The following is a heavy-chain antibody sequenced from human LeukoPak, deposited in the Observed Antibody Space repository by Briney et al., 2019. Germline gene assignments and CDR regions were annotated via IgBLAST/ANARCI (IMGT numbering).Heavy chain of an antibody. CDR2: IYYSGST. J-gene: IGHJ4*02. CDR1: GGSISSYY. Sequence: SETLSLTCTVSGGSISSYYWSWIRQPPGKGLEWIGYIYYSGSTNYNPSLKSRVTISVDTSKNQFSLKLSSVTAADTAVYYCARFSRYDTSGYDYSGGGRLVTVSS. CDR3: ARFSRYDTSGYDY. D-gene: IGHD3-22*01. V-gene: IGHV4-59*01.